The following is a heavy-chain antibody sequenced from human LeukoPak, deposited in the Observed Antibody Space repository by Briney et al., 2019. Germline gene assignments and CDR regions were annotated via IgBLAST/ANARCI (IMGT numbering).Heavy chain of an antibody. CDR1: GFTFSSHG. D-gene: IGHD2-8*01. CDR2: ISYDGSNK. V-gene: IGHV3-30*18. J-gene: IGHJ6*02. Sequence: SGGSLRLSCAASGFTFSSHGMHWVRQAPGKGLEWVAVISYDGSNKYYADSVKGRFTISRDNSKNTLYLQMNSLRAEDTAVYYCAKDGLGYCTNGVCSAPYYYYYYGMDAWGQGTTVTVSS. CDR3: AKDGLGYCTNGVCSAPYYYYYYGMDA.